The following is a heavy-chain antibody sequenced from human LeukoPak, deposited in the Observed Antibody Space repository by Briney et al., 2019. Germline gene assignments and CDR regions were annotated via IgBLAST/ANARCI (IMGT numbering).Heavy chain of an antibody. CDR3: AKDGHKKRLVGTTTRGHFDY. CDR2: IRYDGSNR. CDR1: GFTFSSYA. D-gene: IGHD1-26*01. Sequence: GGSLRLPCAASGFTFSSYAMHWVRRAPGKGLEGVAFIRYDGSNRYYADSVKGRFTISRDNSKNTLYLQMNSLRAEDTAVYYCAKDGHKKRLVGTTTRGHFDYWGQGTLVTVSS. J-gene: IGHJ4*02. V-gene: IGHV3-30*02.